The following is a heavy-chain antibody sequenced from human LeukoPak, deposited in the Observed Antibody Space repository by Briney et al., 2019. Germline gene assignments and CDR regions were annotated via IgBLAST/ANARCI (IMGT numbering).Heavy chain of an antibody. Sequence: SETLSLTCTVSGGSISSAGYYWSWIRHHPGKGLEYIGYIYYSGTTNYNPSLTSRVTISVDTSNNQFSLKLSSVTAADTAGYYCALVYCSSTRCYIGAFDIWGQGTMVTVSS. CDR2: IYYSGTT. D-gene: IGHD2-2*02. J-gene: IGHJ3*02. CDR1: GGSISSAGYY. V-gene: IGHV4-31*03. CDR3: ALVYCSSTRCYIGAFDI.